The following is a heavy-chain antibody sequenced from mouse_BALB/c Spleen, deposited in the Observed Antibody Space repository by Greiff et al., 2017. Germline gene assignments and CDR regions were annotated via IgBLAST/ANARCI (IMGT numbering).Heavy chain of an antibody. CDR1: GFTFSSYG. CDR2: ISSGGSYT. J-gene: IGHJ3*01. V-gene: IGHV5-6*01. Sequence: EVQVVESGGDLVKPGGSLKLSCAASGFTFSSYGMSWVRQTPDKRLEWVATISSGGSYTYYPDSVKGRFTISRDNAKNTLYLQMSSLKSEDTAMYYCARQSDGNYVWFAYWGQGTLVTVSA. D-gene: IGHD2-1*01. CDR3: ARQSDGNYVWFAY.